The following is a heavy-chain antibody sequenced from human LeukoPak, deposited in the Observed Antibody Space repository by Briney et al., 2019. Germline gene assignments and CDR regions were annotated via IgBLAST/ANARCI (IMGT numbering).Heavy chain of an antibody. V-gene: IGHV4-59*01. J-gene: IGHJ3*02. CDR3: ARDFYDTSTYDYVDAFDI. CDR1: GDSIGSYS. CDR2: IYYSGNT. D-gene: IGHD3-22*01. Sequence: SETLSLTCTVSGDSIGSYSWNWIRQPPGKGLEWIGYIYYSGNTNYNPSLKSRVTISVDTSKNQFSLKLSSVTAADTAVYYCARDFYDTSTYDYVDAFDIWGQGTMVTVSS.